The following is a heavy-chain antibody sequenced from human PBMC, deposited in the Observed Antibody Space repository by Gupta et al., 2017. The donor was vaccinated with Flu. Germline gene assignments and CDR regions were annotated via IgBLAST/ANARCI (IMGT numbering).Heavy chain of an antibody. CDR1: ISNYY. Sequence: ISNYYWSWIRQPPGKGLEWIGFVYYSGRTNCNPARKSRVTMSLDTSQNQFSLELNYVNAAETAVYYCARSDTEYKNWFATWGQGTLVTVSS. CDR3: ARSDTEYKNWFAT. V-gene: IGHV4-59*01. J-gene: IGHJ5*02. CDR2: VYYSGRT. D-gene: IGHD1-1*01.